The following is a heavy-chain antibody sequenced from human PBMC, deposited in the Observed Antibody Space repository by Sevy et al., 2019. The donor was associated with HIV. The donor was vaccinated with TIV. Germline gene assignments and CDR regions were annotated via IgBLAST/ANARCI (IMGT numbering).Heavy chain of an antibody. J-gene: IGHJ6*02. V-gene: IGHV3-49*03. D-gene: IGHD3-10*01. CDR3: ARVRGKISPDYYFGMDV. Sequence: GGSLRLSCTASGFNFGDYAMSWCRQAPGKGLEWIGFIRSKTYGGTTEYAASVKGRFTISRDDSNSIASLQMNSLKTEDTGVYYCARVRGKISPDYYFGMDVWGQGTTVTVSS. CDR2: IRSKTYGGTT. CDR1: GFNFGDYA.